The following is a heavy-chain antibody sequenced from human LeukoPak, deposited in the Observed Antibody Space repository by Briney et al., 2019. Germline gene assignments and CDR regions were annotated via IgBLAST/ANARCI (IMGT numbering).Heavy chain of an antibody. Sequence: GGSLRLSCAASGFTFSSYGMHWVRQAPAKGLERVAVIWNDGSNKYYADSVKGQFTISRDNSKNTLYLQMNSLRPNDMAVYYSARDPENTLYSSSWYGVDYWGQGTLVTVSS. CDR1: GFTFSSYG. V-gene: IGHV3-33*01. CDR3: ARDPENTLYSSSWYGVDY. D-gene: IGHD6-13*01. J-gene: IGHJ4*02. CDR2: IWNDGSNK.